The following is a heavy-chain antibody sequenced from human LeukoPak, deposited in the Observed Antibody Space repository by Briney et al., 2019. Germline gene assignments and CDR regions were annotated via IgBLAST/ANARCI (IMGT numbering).Heavy chain of an antibody. J-gene: IGHJ5*02. Sequence: GGSLRLSCAASGFTFSSYSMNWVRQAPGKGLKRVSSISSSSSYIYYADSGKGLFTISRDNAKNSLYLQMISLRAEDTAGYYCARGSTGTTSWFDPWGQGTLVTVSS. D-gene: IGHD1-1*01. V-gene: IGHV3-21*01. CDR2: ISSSSSYI. CDR1: GFTFSSYS. CDR3: ARGSTGTTSWFDP.